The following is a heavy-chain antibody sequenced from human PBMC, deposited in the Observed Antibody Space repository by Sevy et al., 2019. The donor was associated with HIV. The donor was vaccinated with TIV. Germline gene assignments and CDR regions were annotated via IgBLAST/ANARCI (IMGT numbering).Heavy chain of an antibody. CDR2: IWHDGRNK. J-gene: IGHJ2*01. CDR1: GFAFSDYG. Sequence: GGSLRLSCAASGFAFSDYGMHWVRQAPGKGLEWVALIWHDGRNKYYEDSVTGRFTISRDNSKSTLYLEMNSLRVEDTAVYYCVRKGWQQVATHHWYFDLWGRGTLVTVSS. D-gene: IGHD6-13*01. V-gene: IGHV3-33*01. CDR3: VRKGWQQVATHHWYFDL.